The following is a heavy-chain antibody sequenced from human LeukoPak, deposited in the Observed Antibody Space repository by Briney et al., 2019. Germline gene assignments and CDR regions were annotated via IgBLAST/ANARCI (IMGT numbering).Heavy chain of an antibody. V-gene: IGHV3-23*01. D-gene: IGHD4-17*01. J-gene: IGHJ4*02. CDR1: GFTFSSYA. CDR3: AKNYGDYTRNDY. Sequence: GGSLRLSCAASGFTFSSYAMIWVRQAPGKGLEWVSGISGGGGGTYYADSVKGRFTISRDNSKNTLYLQMSSLRAEDTAVYYSAKNYGDYTRNDYWGQGTLVTVSS. CDR2: ISGGGGGT.